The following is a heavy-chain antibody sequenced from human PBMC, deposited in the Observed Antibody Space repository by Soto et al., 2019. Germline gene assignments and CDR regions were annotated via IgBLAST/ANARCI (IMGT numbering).Heavy chain of an antibody. J-gene: IGHJ6*02. CDR2: IGTAGDT. V-gene: IGHV3-13*01. Sequence: EVQLVESGGGLVQPGGSLRLSCAASGFTFSSYDMHWVRQATGKGLEWVSAIGTAGDTYYPGSVKGRFTISRENAKNSLYLQMNSLRAEDTAVYYCARGYCSGGSCYWVYHYGMDVWGQGTTVTVSS. CDR1: GFTFSSYD. CDR3: ARGYCSGGSCYWVYHYGMDV. D-gene: IGHD2-15*01.